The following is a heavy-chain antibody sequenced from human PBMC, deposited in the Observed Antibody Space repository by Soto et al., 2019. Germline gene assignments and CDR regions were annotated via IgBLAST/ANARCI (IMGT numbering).Heavy chain of an antibody. J-gene: IGHJ4*02. D-gene: IGHD1-1*01. CDR1: GFTLSDHY. V-gene: IGHV3-11*06. CDR3: VKSGDNYNLLDY. Sequence: GGSLRLSCAASGFTLSDHYVSWIRQAPGKGLEWIGYSSNSGSFTRYADSVKGRFSISRDNAKSSLYLQISSLRGDDTATYYCVKSGDNYNLLDYWGQGTPVTVS. CDR2: SSNSGSFT.